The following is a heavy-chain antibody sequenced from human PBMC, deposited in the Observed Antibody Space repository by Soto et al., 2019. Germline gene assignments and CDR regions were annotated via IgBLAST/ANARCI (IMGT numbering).Heavy chain of an antibody. CDR3: ARDQLAVTPPIYIFDY. V-gene: IGHV1-46*01. D-gene: IGHD4-17*01. J-gene: IGHJ4*02. Sequence: GASVKVSCKASGYTFTSYCYAWVRHAPGQGLEWMGIISAYGGSTSYAQKFQGRVTMTRDTSTSTVYMELSSLRSEDTAVYYCARDQLAVTPPIYIFDYWGQGTLVTVSS. CDR1: GYTFTSYC. CDR2: ISAYGGST.